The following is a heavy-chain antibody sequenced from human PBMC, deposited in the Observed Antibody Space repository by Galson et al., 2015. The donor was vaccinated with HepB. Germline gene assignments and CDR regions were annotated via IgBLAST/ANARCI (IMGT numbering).Heavy chain of an antibody. CDR2: INSDGITT. D-gene: IGHD3-22*01. J-gene: IGHJ4*02. CDR1: GFTFSTYW. CDR3: ARVAGGSSGYSYFVPEFYFDQ. Sequence: SLRLSCAASGFTFSTYWMHWVRQGPGKGLVWVSRINSDGITTSCADSVKGRFPISRDNAKNTLYLQMNSLRAEDTAVYYCARVAGGSSGYSYFVPEFYFDQWGQGTLVTVSS. V-gene: IGHV3-74*01.